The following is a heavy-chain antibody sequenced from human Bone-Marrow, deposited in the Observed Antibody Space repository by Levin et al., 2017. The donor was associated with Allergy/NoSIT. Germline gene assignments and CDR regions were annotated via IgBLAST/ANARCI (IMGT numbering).Heavy chain of an antibody. D-gene: IGHD3-22*01. CDR3: TTARGFRSPYYYDTRGSADY. CDR1: GVTFSNAC. J-gene: IGHJ4*02. V-gene: IGHV3-15*01. CDR2: IKSRTDGGTT. Sequence: GGSLRLSCVVSGVTFSNACMNWVRQAPGKGLEWVGRIKSRTDGGTTDYAAPVKGRFTISRDDSKNTLYLQMNGLKSEDTGVYYCTTARGFRSPYYYDTRGSADYWGQGTQVTVSS.